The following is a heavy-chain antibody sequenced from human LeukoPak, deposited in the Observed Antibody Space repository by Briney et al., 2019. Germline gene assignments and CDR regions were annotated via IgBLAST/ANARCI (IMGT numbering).Heavy chain of an antibody. D-gene: IGHD3-22*01. V-gene: IGHV4-39*07. CDR1: GGSITSGTSY. CDR2: FYSTGST. Sequence: SETLSLTCTVSGGSITSGTSYWGWVRQPPGRGLEWIGTFYSTGSTHYNPSLRNRVTISVDTPKNQFSLRLSSVTAADTAIYYCAREGRDYYDRSGYSPDYWGQGTLVTVSS. CDR3: AREGRDYYDRSGYSPDY. J-gene: IGHJ4*02.